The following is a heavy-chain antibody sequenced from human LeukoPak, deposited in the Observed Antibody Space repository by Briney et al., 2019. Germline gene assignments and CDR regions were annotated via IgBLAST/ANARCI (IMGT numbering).Heavy chain of an antibody. CDR2: INPSGST. J-gene: IGHJ4*02. Sequence: SETLSLTCAVYGGSFSGYYWSWIRQPPGKGLEWIGEINPSGSTNYNPSLKSRVTISVDTSKNQFSLKLSSVTAADTAVYYCARGGIAAAGLYFDYWGQGTLVTVSS. D-gene: IGHD6-13*01. CDR1: GGSFSGYY. CDR3: ARGGIAAAGLYFDY. V-gene: IGHV4-34*01.